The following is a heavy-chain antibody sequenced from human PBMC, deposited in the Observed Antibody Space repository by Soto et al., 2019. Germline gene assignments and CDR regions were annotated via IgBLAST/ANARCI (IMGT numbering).Heavy chain of an antibody. D-gene: IGHD5-12*01. J-gene: IGHJ4*02. V-gene: IGHV1-18*01. CDR2: ISGYNGNT. Sequence: GASVKVSCKASGYTFTSYGITWVRQAPGQGLEWMGWISGYNGNTNYAQKFQGRVTITADESTSTAYMELSSLRSEDTAVYYCARGGDGYTPAVYLDYWGQGTLVTVSS. CDR3: ARGGDGYTPAVYLDY. CDR1: GYTFTSYG.